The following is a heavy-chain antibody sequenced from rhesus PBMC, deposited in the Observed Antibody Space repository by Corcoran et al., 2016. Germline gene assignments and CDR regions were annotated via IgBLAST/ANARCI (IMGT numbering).Heavy chain of an antibody. J-gene: IGHJ5-2*02. V-gene: IGHV4-65*01. D-gene: IGHD3-16*01. CDR2: ISGSSGST. CDR3: ATVVSVYYYSLDV. Sequence: QVQLQESGPGLVKPSETLSLTCAVSGDSISSSNWGSWIRQPPGKGLEWIGYISGSSGSTYYNPSLKSRVTISKDTSKNQFALKLSSVTAADTAVYYCATVVSVYYYSLDVWGRGVLVTVSS. CDR1: GDSISSSNW.